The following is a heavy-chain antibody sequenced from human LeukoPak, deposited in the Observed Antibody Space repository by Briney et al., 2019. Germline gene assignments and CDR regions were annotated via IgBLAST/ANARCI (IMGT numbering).Heavy chain of an antibody. D-gene: IGHD3-9*01. Sequence: SETLSLTCTVSGGSISSSSYYWGWIRQPPGKGLEWIGSIYYSGSTYYNPSLKSRVTISVDTSKNQFSLKLSSVTAADTAVYYCARDRGECMTGYCYYYYYYGMDVWGQGTTVTVSS. V-gene: IGHV4-39*07. CDR2: IYYSGST. J-gene: IGHJ6*02. CDR3: ARDRGECMTGYCYYYYYYGMDV. CDR1: GGSISSSSYY.